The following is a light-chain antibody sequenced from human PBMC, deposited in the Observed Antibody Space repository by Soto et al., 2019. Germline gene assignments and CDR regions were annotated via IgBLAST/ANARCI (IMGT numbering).Light chain of an antibody. Sequence: LLTQSPATLSLCPGERATLSCRASQTVNTYLAWYQQKPGQAPRLLIYDASTRATGIPARFSGSGSGTDFTLTISSLESEDLAVYFCQQRGNSPETFGQGTKV. CDR1: QTVNTY. CDR2: DAS. CDR3: QQRGNSPET. J-gene: IGKJ1*01. V-gene: IGKV3-11*01.